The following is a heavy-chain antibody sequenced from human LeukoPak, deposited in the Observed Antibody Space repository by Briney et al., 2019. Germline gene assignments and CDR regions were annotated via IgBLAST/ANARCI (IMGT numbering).Heavy chain of an antibody. V-gene: IGHV4-39*01. CDR3: VKSGGYGLIDY. CDR2: IYYTGST. J-gene: IGHJ4*02. CDR1: GGSISGSGYY. Sequence: PSETLSLTCTVSGGSISGSGYYLGWIRQPPGKGLEWIGNIYYTGSTYYNASLQSRVTISIDMSKNQFSLRLSSVTAADTAMYYCVKSGGYGLIDYWGQGTLVIVAS. D-gene: IGHD6-19*01.